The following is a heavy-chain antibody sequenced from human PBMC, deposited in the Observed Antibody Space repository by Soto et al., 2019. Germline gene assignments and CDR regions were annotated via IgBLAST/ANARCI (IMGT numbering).Heavy chain of an antibody. Sequence: QVQLVQSGAEVKKPGASVKVSCKSSGYTFTSYDINWGRQATGQGLEWMGWTNPNSGNTGYAQKFQGRVTMTRNTSISTAYMALSSLRSEDAAVYYCARVHGDIDYWGQGTLVTVSS. CDR1: GYTFTSYD. J-gene: IGHJ4*02. CDR2: TNPNSGNT. CDR3: ARVHGDIDY. D-gene: IGHD4-17*01. V-gene: IGHV1-8*01.